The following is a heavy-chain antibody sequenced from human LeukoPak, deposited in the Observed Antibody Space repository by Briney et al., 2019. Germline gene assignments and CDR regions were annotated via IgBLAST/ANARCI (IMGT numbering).Heavy chain of an antibody. CDR3: AKGGDFWSGYYNYFDY. V-gene: IGHV3-23*01. D-gene: IGHD3-3*01. Sequence: PGGSLRLSCAASGFTFSSYAMSWVRQAPGKGLEWVSAISGSGGSTYYADSVKGRFTISRDNSKNTLYLQMNSLRAEDTAVYYCAKGGDFWSGYYNYFDYWGQGTLVTVSS. CDR1: GFTFSSYA. CDR2: ISGSGGST. J-gene: IGHJ4*02.